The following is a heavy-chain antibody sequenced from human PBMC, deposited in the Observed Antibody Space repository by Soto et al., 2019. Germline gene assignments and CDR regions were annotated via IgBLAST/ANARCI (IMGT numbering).Heavy chain of an antibody. J-gene: IGHJ4*02. Sequence: SETLSLTCAVYGGSFSGYYWSWIRQPPGKGLEWIGEINHSGSTNYNPSLKSRVTISVDTSKNQFSLKLSSVTAADTGVYYCARAKGGRWLQSYYFDYWGQGTLVTVSS. CDR1: GGSFSGYY. CDR3: ARAKGGRWLQSYYFDY. V-gene: IGHV4-34*01. D-gene: IGHD3-16*01. CDR2: INHSGST.